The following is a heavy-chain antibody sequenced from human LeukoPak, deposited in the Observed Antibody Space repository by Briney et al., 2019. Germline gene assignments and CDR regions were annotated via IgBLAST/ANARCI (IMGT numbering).Heavy chain of an antibody. Sequence: ASVKVSCKASGYTFTSYGISWVRQAPGQGLEWMGWISAYNGNTNYAQKLQGRVTMTTDTSTSTACMELRSLRSDDTAVYYCARRVYCSSTSCYGFDPWGQGTLVTVSS. CDR2: ISAYNGNT. CDR1: GYTFTSYG. J-gene: IGHJ5*02. CDR3: ARRVYCSSTSCYGFDP. V-gene: IGHV1-18*01. D-gene: IGHD2-2*01.